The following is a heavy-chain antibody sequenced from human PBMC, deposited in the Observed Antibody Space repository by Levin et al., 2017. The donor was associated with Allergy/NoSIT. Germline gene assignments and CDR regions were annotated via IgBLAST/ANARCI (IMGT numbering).Heavy chain of an antibody. CDR2: IWHNGDT. CDR3: AGGKYYYGTDV. D-gene: IGHD1-14*01. CDR1: GGSVRRGTYY. J-gene: IGHJ6*04. Sequence: SETLSLTCSVSGGSVRRGTYYWTWIRQPPGKGLEWIGYIWHNGDTKYKPSLENRVTMSLDTSNNQFSLKLSSVTAADTAVYYCAGGKYYYGTDVWGEGTTVTVSS. V-gene: IGHV4-61*01.